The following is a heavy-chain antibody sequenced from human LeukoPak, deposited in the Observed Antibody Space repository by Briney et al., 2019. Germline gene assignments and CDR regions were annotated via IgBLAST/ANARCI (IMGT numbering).Heavy chain of an antibody. CDR2: MSPNGDST. D-gene: IGHD6-19*01. CDR3: ARDNSDTVKGECSGACYWWFDP. CDR1: GYPFTKFC. J-gene: IGHJ5*02. Sequence: ASVKVSCKESGYPFTKFCMHWVRQAPGHGLEWMGLMSPNGDSTLYSQKFQGRVTMTRDTSTSTDYMELSSLRSEDTAVYYCARDNSDTVKGECSGACYWWFDPWGQGTLVTVSS. V-gene: IGHV1-46*01.